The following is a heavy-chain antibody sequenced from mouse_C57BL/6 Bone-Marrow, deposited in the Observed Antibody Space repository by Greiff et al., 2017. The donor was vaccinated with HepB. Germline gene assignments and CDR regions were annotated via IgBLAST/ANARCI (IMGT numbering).Heavy chain of an antibody. CDR3: TTGGTTVVAPYYYAMDY. V-gene: IGHV14-1*01. J-gene: IGHJ4*01. Sequence: EVKLMESGAELVRPGASVKLSCTASGFNIKDYYMHWVKQRPEQGLEWIGRIDPEDGDTEYAPKFQGKATMTADTSSNTAYLQLSSLTSEDTAVYYCTTGGTTVVAPYYYAMDYWGQGTSVTVSS. CDR1: GFNIKDYY. D-gene: IGHD1-1*01. CDR2: IDPEDGDT.